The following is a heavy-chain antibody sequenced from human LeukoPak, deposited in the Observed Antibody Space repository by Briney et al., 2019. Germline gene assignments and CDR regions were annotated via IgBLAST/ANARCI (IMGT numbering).Heavy chain of an antibody. CDR1: GFTFSTYW. J-gene: IGHJ1*01. CDR2: IKQDGSEK. Sequence: GGSLRLSCAASGFTFSTYWMTCLRQAPGKGRDWVANIKQDGSEKYYVDSVKGRFTISRDNAKSSVYLHMNSLRAEDTAVYYCAGSSGWLLESWGQGTLVTVSS. D-gene: IGHD6-19*01. CDR3: AGSSGWLLES. V-gene: IGHV3-7*04.